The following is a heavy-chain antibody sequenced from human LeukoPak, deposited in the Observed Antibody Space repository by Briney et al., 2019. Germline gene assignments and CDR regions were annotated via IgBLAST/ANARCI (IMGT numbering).Heavy chain of an antibody. CDR2: ISSSSSTI. Sequence: GGSLRLSCAASGFTFSSYSMNWVRQAPGKGLEWVSYISSSSSTIYYADSVKGRFTISRDNSKNSLSLQMNSLRGEDTALYYCAKFSAPSGGSSGWPWVIDNWGQGTLVTVSS. J-gene: IGHJ4*02. CDR1: GFTFSSYS. D-gene: IGHD6-25*01. CDR3: AKFSAPSGGSSGWPWVIDN. V-gene: IGHV3-48*01.